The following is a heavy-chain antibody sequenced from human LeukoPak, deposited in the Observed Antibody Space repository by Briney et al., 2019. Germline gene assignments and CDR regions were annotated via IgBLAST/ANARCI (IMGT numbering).Heavy chain of an antibody. J-gene: IGHJ5*02. V-gene: IGHV1-69*06. D-gene: IGHD3-22*01. CDR1: GGTFSSYA. CDR3: ARDLITMIVVGPPLGWFDP. CDR2: IIPIFGTA. Sequence: SVKVSCKSSGGTFSSYAISWVRQAPGQGLEWMGRIIPIFGTANYARKFQGRVTITADKSTSTAYMELSSLRSEDTAVYYCARDLITMIVVGPPLGWFDPWGQGTLVTVSS.